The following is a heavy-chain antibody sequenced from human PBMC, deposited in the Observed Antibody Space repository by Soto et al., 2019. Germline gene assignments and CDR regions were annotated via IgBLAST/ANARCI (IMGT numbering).Heavy chain of an antibody. Sequence: QVQLVESGGGVVQPGRSLRLSCTASGFTFSSYGMHWVRQAPGKGLEWVAVIWYDGSNKYYADSVKGRFTISRDNSKNALYLQMNSRRAEDTAVYNCARGGYCSGGSCRHYYYYYGMDVWGQGTTVTVSS. CDR1: GFTFSSYG. J-gene: IGHJ6*02. CDR2: IWYDGSNK. CDR3: ARGGYCSGGSCRHYYYYYGMDV. D-gene: IGHD2-15*01. V-gene: IGHV3-33*01.